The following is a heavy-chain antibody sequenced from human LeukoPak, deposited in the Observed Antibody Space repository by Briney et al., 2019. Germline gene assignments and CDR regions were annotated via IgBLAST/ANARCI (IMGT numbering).Heavy chain of an antibody. CDR2: MGGRSI. V-gene: IGHV3-23*01. CDR3: AKNDWHCSGGSCFDS. CDR1: GFTFGTYA. Sequence: GGSLRLSCAASGFTFGTYAMSWVRQAPGKGLEWVSAMGGRSIFYADSVKGRFTISRDNSKSTLYLQMNSLGVDDTAIYYCAKNDWHCSGGSCFDSWGQGTLVTVSP. J-gene: IGHJ4*02. D-gene: IGHD2-15*01.